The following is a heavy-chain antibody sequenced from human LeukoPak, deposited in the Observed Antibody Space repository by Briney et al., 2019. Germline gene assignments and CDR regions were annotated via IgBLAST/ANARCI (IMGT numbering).Heavy chain of an antibody. CDR2: INSDGSST. J-gene: IGHJ4*02. Sequence: PGGSLRLSCAASGFTFSSYWMHWVRQAPGKGLVWVSRINSDGSSTSYADSVKGRFTISRDNAKNTLYLQMNSLRAEDTAVYYCARAFSDANIAVDYWGQGTLVTVSS. CDR1: GFTFSSYW. V-gene: IGHV3-74*01. CDR3: ARAFSDANIAVDY. D-gene: IGHD6-13*01.